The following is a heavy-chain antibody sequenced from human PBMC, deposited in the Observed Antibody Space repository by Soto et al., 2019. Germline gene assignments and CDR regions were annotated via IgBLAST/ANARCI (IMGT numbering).Heavy chain of an antibody. J-gene: IGHJ4*02. D-gene: IGHD1-26*01. CDR3: APPGGSEIVF. V-gene: IGHV3-23*01. Sequence: EVQLLESGGGLVQPGGSPRLSCAASGFTFSSYVMSWVRQAPGKGLEWVSSISGSGGSTYYADSVKGRITISRDNSKSTLYLQMNSLRAEDTAVYYCAPPGGSEIVFWGQGTLVTVSS. CDR1: GFTFSSYV. CDR2: ISGSGGST.